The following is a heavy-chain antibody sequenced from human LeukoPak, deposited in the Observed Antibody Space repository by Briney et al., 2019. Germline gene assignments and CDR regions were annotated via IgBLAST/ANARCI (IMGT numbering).Heavy chain of an antibody. CDR2: ISGSGGTT. D-gene: IGHD5-18*01. Sequence: PGGSLRLSCAASGFIFSNYAISWVRQAPGKGLEWVSGISGSGGTTYYADSVKGRISISRDNSKNTLHLQMNSLRVEDTAVYYCVRWVGHSYGDYYYVMDLWGQGTTVTVSS. CDR1: GFIFSNYA. CDR3: VRWVGHSYGDYYYVMDL. J-gene: IGHJ6*02. V-gene: IGHV3-23*01.